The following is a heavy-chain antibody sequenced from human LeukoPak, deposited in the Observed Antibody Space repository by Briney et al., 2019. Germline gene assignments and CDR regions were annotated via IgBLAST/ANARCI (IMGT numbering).Heavy chain of an antibody. CDR2: IKQDGGEK. CDR3: ARDRMGDCSGGSCYNGFDY. J-gene: IGHJ4*02. CDR1: GFTFSSHW. V-gene: IGHV3-7*01. D-gene: IGHD2-15*01. Sequence: GSLRLSCAASGFTFSSHWMTWVRQAPGKGLEWVANIKQDGGEKYYVDSVKGRFTISRDNAKNSLYLQMNSLGVEDTAVYYCARDRMGDCSGGSCYNGFDYWGQGTLVTVSS.